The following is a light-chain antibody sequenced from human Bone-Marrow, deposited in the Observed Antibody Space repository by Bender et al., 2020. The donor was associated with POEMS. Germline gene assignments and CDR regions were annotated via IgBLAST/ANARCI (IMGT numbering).Light chain of an antibody. CDR3: SSYTSRRTLV. Sequence: QSALTQPPSASGSPGQSVTISCTGSSSDVGGYNYVSWYQQHPGRAPKLVIFEVNKRPSGVSNRFSGSKSGNTASLTISGLQAEDEADYYCSSYTSRRTLVFGGGTKVTVL. J-gene: IGLJ3*02. CDR2: EVN. CDR1: SSDVGGYNY. V-gene: IGLV2-14*01.